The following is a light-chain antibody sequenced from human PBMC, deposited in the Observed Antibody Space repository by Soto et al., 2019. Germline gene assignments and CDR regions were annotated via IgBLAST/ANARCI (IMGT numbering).Light chain of an antibody. CDR1: QSISSY. J-gene: IGKJ4*01. CDR3: QKYSSAPLT. Sequence: DIQMTQSPSSLSASVGDRVTITCRASQSISSYLNWYQQKPGKAPKLLIYAASSLQSGVPSRFSGSGSGTDFTLTISSLQPEDVATYYCQKYSSAPLTFGGGTKVDIK. CDR2: AAS. V-gene: IGKV1-39*01.